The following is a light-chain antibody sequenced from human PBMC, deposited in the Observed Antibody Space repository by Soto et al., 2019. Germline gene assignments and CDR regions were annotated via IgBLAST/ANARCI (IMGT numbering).Light chain of an antibody. CDR3: QQYNNWPRT. V-gene: IGKV3-15*01. Sequence: EIVMTQSPAILSVSPGERATISCRASQSVSSNLAWYQQKPGQAPRLLIYGASTRATGIPARFSGSGSGTEFTLTISSLQSEDFAVYYCQQYNNWPRTFGQGTKVEIK. J-gene: IGKJ1*01. CDR2: GAS. CDR1: QSVSSN.